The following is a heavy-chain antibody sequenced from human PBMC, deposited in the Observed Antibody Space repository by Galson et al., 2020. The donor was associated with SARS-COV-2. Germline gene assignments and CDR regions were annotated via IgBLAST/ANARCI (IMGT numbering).Heavy chain of an antibody. Sequence: WGSLRLSCSASGFTLRTYAMNWVSQAPGKGLEWVSGLYGNGDGIHSAAFVKGRFTISRDNSRDTLCLEMNSLRVEDTAVYYCAKGRMPDGKWDIDYWGHGTLVTVSS. CDR3: AKGRMPDGKWDIDY. CDR1: GFTLRTYA. D-gene: IGHD6-13*01. V-gene: IGHV3-23*01. J-gene: IGHJ4*01. CDR2: LYGNGDGI.